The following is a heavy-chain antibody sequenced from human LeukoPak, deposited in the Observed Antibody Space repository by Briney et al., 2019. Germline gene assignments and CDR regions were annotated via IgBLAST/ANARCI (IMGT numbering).Heavy chain of an antibody. CDR2: IYHSGTT. D-gene: IGHD2-8*02. CDR3: VRDLVVYGNIDY. CDR1: GYSLSSGYY. J-gene: IGHJ4*02. V-gene: IGHV4-38-2*02. Sequence: SETLSLTCTVSGYSLSSGYYWGWVRQSPGKGLEWIGTIYHSGTTYYNPSIKSRLSISMDTSKNQFSLKLTSVTAADTAVYFCVRDLVVYGNIDYWGQGTLVTVSS.